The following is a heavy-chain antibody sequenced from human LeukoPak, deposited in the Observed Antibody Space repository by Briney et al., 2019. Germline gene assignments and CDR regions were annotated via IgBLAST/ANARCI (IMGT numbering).Heavy chain of an antibody. CDR2: IIPIFGTA. D-gene: IGHD3-22*01. V-gene: IGHV1-69*13. J-gene: IGHJ4*02. CDR3: TRRYYYDTSGYFQRDY. CDR1: GGTFSSYA. Sequence: ASVKVSCKASGGTFSSYAISWVRQAPGQGLEWMGGIIPIFGTANYAQKFQGRVTITADESTSTAYMELSSLKTEDTAVYYCTRRYYYDTSGYFQRDYWGQGTLVTVSS.